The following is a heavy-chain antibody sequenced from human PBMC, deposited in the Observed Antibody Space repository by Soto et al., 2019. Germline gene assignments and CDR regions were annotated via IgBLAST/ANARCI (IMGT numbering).Heavy chain of an antibody. V-gene: IGHV3-64*01. J-gene: IGHJ3*02. D-gene: IGHD1-26*01. CDR2: ISGNGGTT. CDR1: GFTFSSYA. CDR3: ARRQKWERGAFDI. Sequence: GSLRLSCEASGFTFSSYAMHWVRQAPGEGLEYVSAISGNGGTTYYANSVRGRFIISRDNSKNTLYLQMGRLRAEDTAVYYCARRQKWERGAFDIWGQGTMVTVSS.